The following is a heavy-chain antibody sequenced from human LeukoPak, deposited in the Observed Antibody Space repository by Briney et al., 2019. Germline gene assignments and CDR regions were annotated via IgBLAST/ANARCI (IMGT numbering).Heavy chain of an antibody. CDR2: ISGSGGST. CDR1: GFTFSSYA. V-gene: IGHV3-23*01. D-gene: IGHD3-22*01. J-gene: IGHJ4*02. CDR3: AKWGRGNYYDSSGYVD. Sequence: GGSLRLSCAVSGFTFSSYAMSWVRQAPGKGLEWVSAISGSGGSTYYADSVKGRFTISRDNSKNTLYLQMNSLRAEDTAVYYCAKWGRGNYYDSSGYVDWGQGTLVTVSS.